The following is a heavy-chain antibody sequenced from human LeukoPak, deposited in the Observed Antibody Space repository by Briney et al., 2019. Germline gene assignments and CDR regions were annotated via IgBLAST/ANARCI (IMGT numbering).Heavy chain of an antibody. CDR3: ARVGAGFRVASFDY. CDR1: GGSISSGDYY. D-gene: IGHD5-12*01. J-gene: IGHJ4*02. V-gene: IGHV4-30-4*01. CDR2: IYYSGST. Sequence: PSVTLSLTCTVSGGSISSGDYYWSWIRQPPGKGLEWIGYIYYSGSTYYNPSLKSLVIISVDKSKNQFSLKLSSVTAADTAVYYCARVGAGFRVASFDYWGQGTLVTVSS.